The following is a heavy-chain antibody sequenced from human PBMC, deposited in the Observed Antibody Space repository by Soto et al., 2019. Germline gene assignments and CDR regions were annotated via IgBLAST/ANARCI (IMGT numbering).Heavy chain of an antibody. CDR1: GGSFIGYY. V-gene: IGHV4-34*01. Sequence: QVQLQQWGAGLLKPSETLSLTCAVYGGSFIGYYWTWIRQPPGKGLEWIGEINLSGSTNYNPSLRRRFTISLATSKTQFSLKLSSVTAADTAMYYCARANGLRLGELSWGGPNWFDPWGQGTLVTVSS. CDR3: ARANGLRLGELSWGGPNWFDP. D-gene: IGHD3-16*02. J-gene: IGHJ5*02. CDR2: INLSGST.